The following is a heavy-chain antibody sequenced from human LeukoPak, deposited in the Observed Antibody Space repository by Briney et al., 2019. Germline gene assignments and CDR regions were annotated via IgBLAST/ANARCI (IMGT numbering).Heavy chain of an antibody. J-gene: IGHJ4*02. CDR1: GFTVSDNY. CDR2: MYSGGST. D-gene: IGHD4-17*01. Sequence: TGGSLRLSCAASGFTVSDNYMSWVRQAPGRGLEWVSVMYSGGSTYYSDHVKGRFTISRDNSKNTLFLQMNRLRAEYTAVYYCARGGDYPFDYWGQGTLVTVSS. V-gene: IGHV3-66*01. CDR3: ARGGDYPFDY.